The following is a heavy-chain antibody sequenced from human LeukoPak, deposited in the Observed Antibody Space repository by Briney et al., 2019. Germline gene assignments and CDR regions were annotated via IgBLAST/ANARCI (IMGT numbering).Heavy chain of an antibody. D-gene: IGHD4-17*01. CDR3: ASPTTMTTAIEY. CDR1: GGSFSSSSYY. V-gene: IGHV4-39*01. CDR2: ISYSGST. J-gene: IGHJ4*02. Sequence: SETLSLTCSVSGGSFSSSSYYWGWIRQPPGKGLEWIGSISYSGSTYYNPSLKSRVTISVDTSKNQFSLRLGSVTAADTAVYYCASPTTMTTAIEYWGQGTLVTVSS.